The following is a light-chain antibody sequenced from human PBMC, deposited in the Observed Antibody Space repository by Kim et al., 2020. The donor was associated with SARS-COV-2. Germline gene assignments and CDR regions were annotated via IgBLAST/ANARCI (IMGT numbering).Light chain of an antibody. CDR3: LQSDTFPYT. CDR2: GAS. V-gene: IGKV1-6*01. J-gene: IGKJ2*01. Sequence: AIQMTQSPSSLSAFVGDKVTITCRASQDIRNDLGWYRQIPGKAPNLLIYGASTLQSGVPSRFSGSGSGTNFTLTITSLQPEDFATYFCLQSDTFPYTFGPGTKLE. CDR1: QDIRND.